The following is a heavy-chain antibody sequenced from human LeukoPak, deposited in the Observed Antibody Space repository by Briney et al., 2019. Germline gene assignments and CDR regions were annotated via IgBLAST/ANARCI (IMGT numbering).Heavy chain of an antibody. J-gene: IGHJ6*03. Sequence: SETLSLTCAVYGGSFSGYYWSWIRQPPGKGLEWIGEINHSGSTNYNPSLKSRVTISVDTSKNQFSLKLSSETAADTAVYYCARIAARHYYYYMDVWGKGTTVTVSS. CDR2: INHSGST. D-gene: IGHD6-6*01. V-gene: IGHV4-34*01. CDR1: GGSFSGYY. CDR3: ARIAARHYYYYMDV.